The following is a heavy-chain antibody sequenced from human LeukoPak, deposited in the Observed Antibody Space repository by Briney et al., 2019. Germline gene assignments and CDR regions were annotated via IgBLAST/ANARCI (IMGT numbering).Heavy chain of an antibody. CDR2: IYYSGST. J-gene: IGHJ5*02. V-gene: IGHV4-59*08. Sequence: SETLSLTCTVSGGSISSYYWSWIRQPPGKGLEWIGYIYYSGSTNYNPSLKSRVTISVDTSKNQFSLKLSSVTAADTAVYYCARSSLRYNWNRWGQGTLVTVSS. D-gene: IGHD1-20*01. CDR3: ARSSLRYNWNR. CDR1: GGSISSYY.